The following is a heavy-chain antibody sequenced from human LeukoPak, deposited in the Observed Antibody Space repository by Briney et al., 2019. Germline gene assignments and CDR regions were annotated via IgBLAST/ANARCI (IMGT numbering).Heavy chain of an antibody. D-gene: IGHD3-10*01. Sequence: GASVKVSCKASGYTFTSYAMNWVRQAPGQGLEWTGWINTNTGNPTYAQGFTGRFVFSLDTSVSTAYLQISSLKAEDTAVYYCARDGFTIVRGVKGSRLYWGQGTLVTVSS. V-gene: IGHV7-4-1*02. CDR3: ARDGFTIVRGVKGSRLY. J-gene: IGHJ4*02. CDR2: INTNTGNP. CDR1: GYTFTSYA.